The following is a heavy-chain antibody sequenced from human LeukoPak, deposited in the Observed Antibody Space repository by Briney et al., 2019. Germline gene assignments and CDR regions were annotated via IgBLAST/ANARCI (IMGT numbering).Heavy chain of an antibody. CDR2: INPNSGGT. CDR1: GYTFTGYY. J-gene: IGHJ4*02. D-gene: IGHD6-13*01. Sequence: ASVKVSCKASGYTFTGYYMHWVRQAPGQGLEWMGWINPNSGGTNYAQKFQGRVTMTRDTSISTAYMELSRLRSDDTGVYYCARGGLKAAAGRVFDYWGQGTLVTVSS. CDR3: ARGGLKAAAGRVFDY. V-gene: IGHV1-2*02.